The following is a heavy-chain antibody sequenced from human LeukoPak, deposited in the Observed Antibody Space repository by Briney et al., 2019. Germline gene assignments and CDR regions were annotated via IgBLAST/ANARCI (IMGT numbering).Heavy chain of an antibody. J-gene: IGHJ6*03. CDR2: IYYSGST. V-gene: IGHV4-59*08. CDR3: ATGTYSSSWKDYYYYMDV. Sequence: SETLSLTCTVSGGSISTYSWSWIRQPPGKGLEWIGYIYYSGSTNYNPSLKSRVTISVDTSKNQFSLKLSSVTAADTAVYYCATGTYSSSWKDYYYYMDVWGKGTTVTVSS. D-gene: IGHD6-13*01. CDR1: GGSISTYS.